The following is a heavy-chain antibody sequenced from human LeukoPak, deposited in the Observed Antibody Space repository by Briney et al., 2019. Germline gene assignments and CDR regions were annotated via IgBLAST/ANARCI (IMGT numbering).Heavy chain of an antibody. J-gene: IGHJ5*02. CDR3: ARRLASVATAGYWFDP. CDR2: IYYSGST. CDR1: GDSISSYY. V-gene: IGHV4-59*01. D-gene: IGHD6-13*01. Sequence: PSETLSLTCTVSGDSISSYYWSWIRQPPGKGLEWIGYIYYSGSTNYSPSLKSRVTISVDTSKNQLSLKLSSVTAADTAVYYCARRLASVATAGYWFDPWCQGTLVTVSS.